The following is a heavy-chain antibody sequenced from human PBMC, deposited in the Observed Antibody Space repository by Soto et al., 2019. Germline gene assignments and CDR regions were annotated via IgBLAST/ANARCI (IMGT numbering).Heavy chain of an antibody. D-gene: IGHD3-22*01. Sequence: EVQLLESGGGLVQPGWSLRLSCAASGFTFSSYAMSWVRQAPGKGLEWVSAISGSGGSTYYADSVKGRFTISRDNSKNTLYLQMNSLRAEDTAVYYCANTESSYYDSSGYDYWGQGTLVTVSS. CDR1: GFTFSSYA. J-gene: IGHJ4*02. CDR3: ANTESSYYDSSGYDY. V-gene: IGHV3-23*01. CDR2: ISGSGGST.